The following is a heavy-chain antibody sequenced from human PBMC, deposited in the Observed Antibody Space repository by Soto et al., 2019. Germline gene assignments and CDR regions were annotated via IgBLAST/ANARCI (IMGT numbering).Heavy chain of an antibody. Sequence: QVQLVQSGAEVKKPGSSVKVSCTASGGTFSSYAISWVRQAPGQGLEWMGGIIPIFGTANYAQKFQGRVTITADESTSTAYMELSSLRSEDTAVYYCARDPESGSYSHDAFDIWGQGTMVTVSS. CDR1: GGTFSSYA. CDR2: IIPIFGTA. CDR3: ARDPESGSYSHDAFDI. V-gene: IGHV1-69*01. D-gene: IGHD1-26*01. J-gene: IGHJ3*02.